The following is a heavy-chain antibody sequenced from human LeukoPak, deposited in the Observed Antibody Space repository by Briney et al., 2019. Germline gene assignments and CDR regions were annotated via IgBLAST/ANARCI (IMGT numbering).Heavy chain of an antibody. D-gene: IGHD2-2*01. CDR3: ASEYCSSTSCYFDF. J-gene: IGHJ4*02. V-gene: IGHV3-23*01. CDR2: ISANGVGT. Sequence: GGSLRLSCAASGFTFNNYAMSWVRQAPGKGLEWVSSISANGVGTYYADSVKGRFTISRDNFKNTPYLLINSLGAEGTAVYYCASEYCSSTSCYFDFWGQGTLVTVSS. CDR1: GFTFNNYA.